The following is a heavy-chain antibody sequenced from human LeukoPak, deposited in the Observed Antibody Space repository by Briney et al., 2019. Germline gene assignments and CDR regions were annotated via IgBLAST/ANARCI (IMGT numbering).Heavy chain of an antibody. CDR2: INSDGSSA. Sequence: GGSLRLSCAASGFTFSSYWMPWVRQAPGKGLVWVSRINSDGSSASYADSVKGRFTISRDNAKNTLYLQMNSLRAEDTAVYYCASGGLLRYFDSGMDVWGQGTTVTVSS. CDR1: GFTFSSYW. J-gene: IGHJ6*02. V-gene: IGHV3-74*01. D-gene: IGHD3-9*01. CDR3: ASGGLLRYFDSGMDV.